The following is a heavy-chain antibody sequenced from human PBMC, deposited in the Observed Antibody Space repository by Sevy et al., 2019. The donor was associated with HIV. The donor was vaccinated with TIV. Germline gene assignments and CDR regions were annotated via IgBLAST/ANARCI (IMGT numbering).Heavy chain of an antibody. Sequence: GGSLRLSCAASGFVFSSYTMIWVRQSPGKGLEWVSSISSSSRYIFYADSVKGRFTISRDNARNSLYLQMNSLRAEDTAVYYCARDMAYGSGSIVYDYWGQGTLVTVSS. V-gene: IGHV3-21*01. CDR2: ISSSSRYI. CDR3: ARDMAYGSGSIVYDY. J-gene: IGHJ4*02. D-gene: IGHD3-10*01. CDR1: GFVFSSYT.